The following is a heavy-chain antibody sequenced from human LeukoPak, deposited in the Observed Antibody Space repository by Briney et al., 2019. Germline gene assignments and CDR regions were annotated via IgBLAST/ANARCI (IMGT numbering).Heavy chain of an antibody. D-gene: IGHD1-26*01. J-gene: IGHJ3*02. CDR1: GYTFTSYD. Sequence: ASVKVSCKASGYTFTSYDINWVRQATGQGLEWMGWMNPNSGNTGYAQKFQGRVTMTEDTSTDTAYMELSSLRSEDTAVYYCATDLGSGSYYVAFDIWGQGTMVTVSS. CDR2: MNPNSGNT. CDR3: ATDLGSGSYYVAFDI. V-gene: IGHV1-8*01.